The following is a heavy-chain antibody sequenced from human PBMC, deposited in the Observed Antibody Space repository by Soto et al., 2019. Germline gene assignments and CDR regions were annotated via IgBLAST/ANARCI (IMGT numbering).Heavy chain of an antibody. CDR2: IYYSGST. Sequence: PSETLSLTCTVSGGSISSGGYYWSWIRQHPGKGLEWIGYIYYSGSTHYNPSLKSRVTISVDTSKNQFSLKLSSVTAADTAVYYCARVVAGSYVYYYYYMDVWGKGTTVTISS. D-gene: IGHD3-10*01. V-gene: IGHV4-31*03. CDR1: GGSISSGGYY. CDR3: ARVVAGSYVYYYYYMDV. J-gene: IGHJ6*03.